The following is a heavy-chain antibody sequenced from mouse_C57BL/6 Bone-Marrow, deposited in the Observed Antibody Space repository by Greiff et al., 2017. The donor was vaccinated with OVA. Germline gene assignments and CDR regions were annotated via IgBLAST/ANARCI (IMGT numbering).Heavy chain of an antibody. D-gene: IGHD1-1*01. J-gene: IGHJ1*03. CDR1: GFSLSTSGMG. V-gene: IGHV8-12*01. Sequence: QVTLKESGPGILQSSQTLSLTCSFSGFSLSTSGMGVSWIRQPSGKGLEWLAHTYWDDDKRYNPSLKNPLTISKGTARHQVFLQITSVDTADTTTYYCARRGGSSYSWYFDVWGTGTTVTVSS. CDR2: TYWDDDK. CDR3: ARRGGSSYSWYFDV.